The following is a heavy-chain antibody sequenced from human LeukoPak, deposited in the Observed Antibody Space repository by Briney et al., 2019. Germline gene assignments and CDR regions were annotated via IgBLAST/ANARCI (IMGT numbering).Heavy chain of an antibody. J-gene: IGHJ4*02. D-gene: IGHD3-10*01. Sequence: GGSLRLSCAASGFTFSGSAMHWVRQASGKGLEWVGRIRSKANSYATAYAASVKGRFTISRDDSKNTAYLQMNSLKTEDTAVYYRARGSGFGEVSSSFGYWGQGTLVTVSS. V-gene: IGHV3-73*01. CDR1: GFTFSGSA. CDR2: IRSKANSYAT. CDR3: ARGSGFGEVSSSFGY.